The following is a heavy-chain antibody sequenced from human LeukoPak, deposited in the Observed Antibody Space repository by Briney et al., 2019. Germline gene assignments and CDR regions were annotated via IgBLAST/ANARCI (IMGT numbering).Heavy chain of an antibody. Sequence: SETLSLTCTVSGGSISSYYWSWIRQPPGKGLEWIGYIYYSGSTNYNPSLKSRVTISVDTSKNQFSLKLSSVTAADTAVYYCARVYPGTNSNFDYWGQGTLVTVSS. J-gene: IGHJ4*02. CDR3: ARVYPGTNSNFDY. V-gene: IGHV4-59*01. D-gene: IGHD1-1*01. CDR1: GGSISSYY. CDR2: IYYSGST.